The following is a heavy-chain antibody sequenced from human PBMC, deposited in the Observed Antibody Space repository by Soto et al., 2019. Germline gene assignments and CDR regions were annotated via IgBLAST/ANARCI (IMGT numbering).Heavy chain of an antibody. V-gene: IGHV3-11*06. CDR2: IRYGRSYT. CDR1: VFTFSDYY. Sequence: QVQLVESGGGLVKPGGSLRLSCAGSVFTFSDYYMTWIRQAPGKGLEWVTYIRYGRSYTNYADSVKGRFTISRDNAKNSLFLQMNNLRTEDTAVYYCARDPNNSSSWWLDPWGRGTLVTVSS. J-gene: IGHJ5*02. CDR3: ARDPNNSSSWWLDP. D-gene: IGHD6-6*01.